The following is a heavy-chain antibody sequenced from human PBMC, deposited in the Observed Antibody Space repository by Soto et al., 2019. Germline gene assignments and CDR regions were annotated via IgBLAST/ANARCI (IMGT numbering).Heavy chain of an antibody. Sequence: GGSLRLSCVVSAFTLSDFGMHWVRQSPGEGLAWVASISKDGLDRYYSEPVKGRFTISRDDSKNTVFLQMNSLKVEDTAAYFCAAPREGQWLVFDHWGQRTLVTVSS. D-gene: IGHD6-19*01. V-gene: IGHV3-30*19. CDR1: AFTLSDFG. J-gene: IGHJ4*02. CDR2: ISKDGLDR. CDR3: AAPREGQWLVFDH.